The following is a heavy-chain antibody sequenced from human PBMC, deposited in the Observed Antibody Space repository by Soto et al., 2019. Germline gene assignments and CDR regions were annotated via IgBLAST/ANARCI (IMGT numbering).Heavy chain of an antibody. V-gene: IGHV1-2*02. CDR2: INPNSGGT. J-gene: IGHJ6*02. D-gene: IGHD3-10*01. CDR1: GYTFTGYY. CDR3: ARDEGRITMVRGVINYYYGMDV. Sequence: ASLKVSCKASGYTFTGYYMHWVRQAPGQGLEWMGWINPNSGGTNYAQKFQGRVTMTRDTSISTAYMELSRLRSDDTAVYYCARDEGRITMVRGVINYYYGMDVWGQGTTVTVSS.